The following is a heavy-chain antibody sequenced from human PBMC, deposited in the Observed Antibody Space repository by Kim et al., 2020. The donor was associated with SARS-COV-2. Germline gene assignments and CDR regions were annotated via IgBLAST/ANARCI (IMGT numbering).Heavy chain of an antibody. J-gene: IGHJ4*02. D-gene: IGHD6-19*01. Sequence: AQKLQGRVTMTTDTSTSTAYMELRSLRSDDTAVYYCARDPIAVAKIFDYWGQGTLVTVSS. CDR3: ARDPIAVAKIFDY. V-gene: IGHV1-18*01.